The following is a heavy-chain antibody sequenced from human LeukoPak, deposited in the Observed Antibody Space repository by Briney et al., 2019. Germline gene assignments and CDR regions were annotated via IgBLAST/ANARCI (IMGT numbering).Heavy chain of an antibody. Sequence: GGSLRLSCAASGFTFSSYWMHWVRQAPGKALVWVSRNNSDGSSTSYADSVKGRFTTSRDNAKNTLYLQMNSLRAEDTAVYYCARVTVALDYWGQGTLVTVSS. CDR2: NNSDGSST. J-gene: IGHJ4*02. CDR1: GFTFSSYW. CDR3: ARVTVALDY. V-gene: IGHV3-74*01. D-gene: IGHD4-23*01.